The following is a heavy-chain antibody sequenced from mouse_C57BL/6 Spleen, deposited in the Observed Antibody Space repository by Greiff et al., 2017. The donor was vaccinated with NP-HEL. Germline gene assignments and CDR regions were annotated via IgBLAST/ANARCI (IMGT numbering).Heavy chain of an antibody. V-gene: IGHV3-1*01. CDR2: ISYSGST. D-gene: IGHD2-4*01. J-gene: IGHJ2*01. CDR1: GYSITSGYD. CDR3: ARGDDYDVGYFDY. Sequence: DVMLVESGPGMVKPSQSLSLTCTVTGYSITSGYDWHWIRHFPGNKLEWMGYISYSGSTNYNPSLKSRISITHDTSKNHFFLKLNSVTTEDTATYYCARGDDYDVGYFDYWGQGTTLTVSS.